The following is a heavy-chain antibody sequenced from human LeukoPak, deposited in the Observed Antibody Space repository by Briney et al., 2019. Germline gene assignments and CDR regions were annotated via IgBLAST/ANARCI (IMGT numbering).Heavy chain of an antibody. CDR2: IYTSGST. J-gene: IGHJ5*02. CDR1: GGSISSYY. D-gene: IGHD6-13*01. V-gene: IGHV4-4*07. Sequence: SETLSLTCTVSGGSISSYYWSWIRQPAGKGLEWIGRIYTSGSTNYNPSLKSRVTMSVDTSKNQFSLKLSSVTAADTAVYYCARISSSYYRSPNWFDPWGQGTLVTVSS. CDR3: ARISSSYYRSPNWFDP.